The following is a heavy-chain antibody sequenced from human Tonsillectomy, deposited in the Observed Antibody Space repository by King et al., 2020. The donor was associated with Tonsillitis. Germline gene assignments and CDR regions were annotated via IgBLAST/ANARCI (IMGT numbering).Heavy chain of an antibody. CDR2: IKQDGSEK. V-gene: IGHV3-7*01. CDR3: ARDRHIFDS. Sequence: VQLVESGGGLVQPGGSLRLSCAASGFTFSSYWMSWVRQAPGKGLEWVANIKQDGSEKYYVASVKGRFTISRDKAKNSLYLQMNSLRAEDTVVYYCARDRHIFDSWGQGTLVTVSS. J-gene: IGHJ4*02. CDR1: GFTFSSYW.